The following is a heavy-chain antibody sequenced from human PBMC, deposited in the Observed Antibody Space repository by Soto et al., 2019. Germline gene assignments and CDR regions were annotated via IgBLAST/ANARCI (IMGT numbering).Heavy chain of an antibody. V-gene: IGHV3-23*01. CDR1: GFSISTHA. Sequence: PGGSLRLSXVAPGFSISTHALTWVRQAPGKGLEWVSSFSGRSGDTYYAASVKGRFTISGDSSKNTVILQMNNLRADDTAIYYCARDSSAWPNYFDSWGQGIQVTVSS. CDR2: FSGRSGDT. D-gene: IGHD6-19*01. J-gene: IGHJ4*02. CDR3: ARDSSAWPNYFDS.